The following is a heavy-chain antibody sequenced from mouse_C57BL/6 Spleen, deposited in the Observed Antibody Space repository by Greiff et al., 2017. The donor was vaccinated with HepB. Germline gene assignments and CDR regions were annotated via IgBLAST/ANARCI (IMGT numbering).Heavy chain of an antibody. J-gene: IGHJ2*01. CDR3: ARGVYYYGD. Sequence: QVQLQQPGAELVKPGASVKLSCKASGYTFTSYWMQWVKQRPGQGLEWIGEIDPSDSYTNYNQKFKGKATLTVDTSSSTAYMQLSSLTSEDSAVYYCARGVYYYGDWGQGTTLTVSS. CDR2: IDPSDSYT. V-gene: IGHV1-50*01. D-gene: IGHD1-1*01. CDR1: GYTFTSYW.